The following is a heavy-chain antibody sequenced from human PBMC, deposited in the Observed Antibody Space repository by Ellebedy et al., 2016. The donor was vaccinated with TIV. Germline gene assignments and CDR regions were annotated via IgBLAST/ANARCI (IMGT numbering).Heavy chain of an antibody. CDR2: ISYDGTNK. CDR1: GFTFSNYA. D-gene: IGHD3-10*01. V-gene: IGHV3-30-3*01. CDR3: ARTTMLRGVIISPIILFDY. Sequence: GGSLRLXXAASGFTFSNYAIHWVRQAPGKGLEWVAVISYDGTNKYYADSVKGRFTISRDNAKNSLYLQMNSLRAEDTAVYYCARTTMLRGVIISPIILFDYWGQGTLVTVSS. J-gene: IGHJ4*02.